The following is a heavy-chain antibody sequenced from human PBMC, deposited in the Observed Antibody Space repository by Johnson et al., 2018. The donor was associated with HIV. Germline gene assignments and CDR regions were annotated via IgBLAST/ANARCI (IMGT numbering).Heavy chain of an antibody. V-gene: IGHV3-23*04. Sequence: VQLVESGGGVVQPGRSLRLSCAASGFTFSSYAMHWVRQAPGKGLEWVSAISGSGGSTYYADSVKGRFTISRDNSKNTLYLQMNSMRAEDTAVYYCARDLAGHNAFDIWGQGTMVTVSS. J-gene: IGHJ3*02. CDR1: GFTFSSYA. CDR2: ISGSGGST. D-gene: IGHD6-19*01. CDR3: ARDLAGHNAFDI.